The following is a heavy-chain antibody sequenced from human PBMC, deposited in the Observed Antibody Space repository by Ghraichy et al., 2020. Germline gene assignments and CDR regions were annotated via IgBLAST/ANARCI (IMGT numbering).Heavy chain of an antibody. Sequence: GSLRLSCAASGFTFSSYWMHWVRQAPGKGLVWVSRINSDGSSTSYADSVKGRFTISRDNAKNTLYLQMNSLRAEDTAVYYCAREGGEGYYDFWSGLMVYGMDVWGQGTTVTVSS. V-gene: IGHV3-74*01. CDR1: GFTFSSYW. D-gene: IGHD3-3*01. CDR2: INSDGSST. CDR3: AREGGEGYYDFWSGLMVYGMDV. J-gene: IGHJ6*02.